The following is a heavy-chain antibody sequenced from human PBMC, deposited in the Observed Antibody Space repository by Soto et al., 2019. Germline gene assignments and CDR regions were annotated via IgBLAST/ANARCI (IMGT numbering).Heavy chain of an antibody. J-gene: IGHJ6*02. CDR1: GFTFSSYA. V-gene: IGHV3-64*01. Sequence: GGSLRLSCAASGFTFSSYAMHWVRQAPGKGLEYVSAISSNGGSTYYANSVKGRFTISRDNSKNTLYLQMGSLRAEDMAVFYCARCCGSGTWDYYYYYGMDVWGQGTTVTVSS. D-gene: IGHD3-10*01. CDR2: ISSNGGST. CDR3: ARCCGSGTWDYYYYYGMDV.